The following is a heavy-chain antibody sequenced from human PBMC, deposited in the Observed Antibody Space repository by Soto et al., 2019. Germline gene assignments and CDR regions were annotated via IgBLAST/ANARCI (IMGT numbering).Heavy chain of an antibody. CDR3: ASKWLGEPYKFDY. Sequence: PSETVSLTCAVSGGSISSTTWWSWLRQPPGKGLEWIGEIHHDGSTNYNPSLKSRVIISVDKSKNQFSLKVNSVTAADTAVYYCASKWLGEPYKFDYWGQGALVTAPQ. J-gene: IGHJ4*02. CDR1: GGSISSTTW. CDR2: IHHDGST. V-gene: IGHV4-4*02. D-gene: IGHD3-10*01.